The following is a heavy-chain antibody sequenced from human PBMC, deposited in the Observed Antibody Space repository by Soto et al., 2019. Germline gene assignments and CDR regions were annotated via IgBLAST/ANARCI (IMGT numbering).Heavy chain of an antibody. V-gene: IGHV1-69*01. J-gene: IGHJ4*02. CDR2: TIPILGTA. CDR3: ARGESSDTGDY. CDR1: GGSFSSYA. D-gene: IGHD3-22*01. Sequence: QVQQVQSGAEVKKPGSSVKVSCKASGGSFSSYAFSWVRQAPGQGLEWMGGTIPILGTADYAQKFQGRLTITADESASTSYMELSSLRSEDTAVYYCARGESSDTGDYWGQGTLVTVSS.